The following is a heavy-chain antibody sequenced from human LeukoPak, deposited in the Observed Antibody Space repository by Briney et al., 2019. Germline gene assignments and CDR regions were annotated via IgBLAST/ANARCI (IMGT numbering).Heavy chain of an antibody. CDR3: AATRVVGALFDY. CDR1: GYTFTSYG. Sequence: ASVKVSCKASGYTFTSYGISWVRQAPGQGVGWMGWISAYNGNTNYAQKLQGRVTMTTDTSTSTAYMELRSLRADDTAVYYCAATRVVGALFDYWGQGTLVTVSS. D-gene: IGHD1-26*01. CDR2: ISAYNGNT. J-gene: IGHJ4*02. V-gene: IGHV1-18*01.